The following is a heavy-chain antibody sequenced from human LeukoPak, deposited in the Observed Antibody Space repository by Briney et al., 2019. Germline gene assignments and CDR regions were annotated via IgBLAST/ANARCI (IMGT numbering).Heavy chain of an antibody. CDR3: ARGPPSYSSIGFYYFDY. Sequence: ASVKVSCKASGGTFSSYAISWVRQAPGQGLEWMGIINPSGGSTSYAQKFQGRVTMTRDMSTSTVYMELSSLRSEDTAVYYCARGPPSYSSIGFYYFDYWGQGTLVTVSS. J-gene: IGHJ4*02. V-gene: IGHV1-46*01. D-gene: IGHD6-13*01. CDR2: INPSGGST. CDR1: GGTFSSYA.